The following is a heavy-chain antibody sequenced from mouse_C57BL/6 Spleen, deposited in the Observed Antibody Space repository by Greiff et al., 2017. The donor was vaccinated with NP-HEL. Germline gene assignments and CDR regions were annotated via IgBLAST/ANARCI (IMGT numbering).Heavy chain of an antibody. Sequence: QVQLQQSGPGLVQPSQRLSITCTVSGFSLTSYGVHWVRQSPGKGLEWLGVIWSGGSTDYNAAFISRLSISKDNSKSQVFFKMNSLQADDTAIYYCARMDYRRAMDYWGQGTSVTVSS. CDR2: IWSGGST. V-gene: IGHV2-2*01. J-gene: IGHJ4*01. CDR1: GFSLTSYG. CDR3: ARMDYRRAMDY. D-gene: IGHD2-14*01.